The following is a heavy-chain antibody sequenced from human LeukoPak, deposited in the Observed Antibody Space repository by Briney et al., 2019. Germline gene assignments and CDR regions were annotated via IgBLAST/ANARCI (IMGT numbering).Heavy chain of an antibody. V-gene: IGHV1-69*13. Sequence: AASVKVSCKASGGTFSSYAISWVRQAPGQGLEWMGGIIPIFGTANYAQKFQGRVTITADESTSTAYMELSSLRSEDTAVYYCAREVGIRGHFDYWGRGTPVTVSS. D-gene: IGHD1-26*01. CDR3: AREVGIRGHFDY. CDR2: IIPIFGTA. J-gene: IGHJ4*02. CDR1: GGTFSSYA.